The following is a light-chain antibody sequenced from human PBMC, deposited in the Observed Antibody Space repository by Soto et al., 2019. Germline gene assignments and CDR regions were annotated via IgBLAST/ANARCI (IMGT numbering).Light chain of an antibody. J-gene: IGKJ1*01. CDR3: QQYYSVPRT. CDR2: GAS. CDR1: QSVLYKSNNKNY. Sequence: DIVMTQSPDSLAVSLGERATINCKSSQSVLYKSNNKNYLTWYQHKPGQPPKLLIYGASTRESGVPDRFSGSGSGTDFTLTISSLQAEDVAVYYCQQYYSVPRTFGQGTKVEIK. V-gene: IGKV4-1*01.